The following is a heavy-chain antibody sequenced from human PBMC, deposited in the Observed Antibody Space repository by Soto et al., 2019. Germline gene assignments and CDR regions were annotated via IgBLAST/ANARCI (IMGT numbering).Heavy chain of an antibody. Sequence: SVKVSCKASGGTFSSYAISWVRQAPGQGLEWMGGIIPIFGTANYAQKFQGRVTITADESTSTAYMELSSLRSEDTAMYYCARDLDCSGGSCYGAFDIWGQGTMVTVSS. CDR2: IIPIFGTA. D-gene: IGHD2-15*01. CDR1: GGTFSSYA. CDR3: ARDLDCSGGSCYGAFDI. V-gene: IGHV1-69*13. J-gene: IGHJ3*02.